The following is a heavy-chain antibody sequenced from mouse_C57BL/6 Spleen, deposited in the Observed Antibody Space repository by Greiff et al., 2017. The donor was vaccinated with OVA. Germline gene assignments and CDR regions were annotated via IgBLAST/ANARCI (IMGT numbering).Heavy chain of an antibody. CDR3: ARSTPSLITTVDYFNY. D-gene: IGHD1-1*01. V-gene: IGHV1-7*01. CDR1: GYTFTSYW. Sequence: VQLQQSGAELAKPGASVKLSCKASGYTFTSYWMHWVKQRPGQGLEWIGYINPSSGYTTYNQKFKDKATLTADKSSSTAYMQLSSLTYEDSAVYSWARSTPSLITTVDYFNYWGQGTTLTVSS. J-gene: IGHJ2*01. CDR2: INPSSGYT.